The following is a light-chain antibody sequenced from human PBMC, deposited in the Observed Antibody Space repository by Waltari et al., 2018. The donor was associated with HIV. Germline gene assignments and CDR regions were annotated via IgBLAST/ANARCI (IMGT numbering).Light chain of an antibody. Sequence: QSVLTQPPSVSGAPGQRVTISCPGSSSHIGSGYDVHWYQQLPGTAPRVLIYGNSNRPSGVPDRFSGSKSGTSASLAITGLQAEDEADYYCQSYDTSLSGSGVFGGGTKLTVL. CDR2: GNS. CDR1: SSHIGSGYD. V-gene: IGLV1-40*01. CDR3: QSYDTSLSGSGV. J-gene: IGLJ2*01.